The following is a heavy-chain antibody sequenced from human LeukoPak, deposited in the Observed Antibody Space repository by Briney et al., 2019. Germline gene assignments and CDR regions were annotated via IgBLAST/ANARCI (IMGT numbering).Heavy chain of an antibody. Sequence: GGSLRLSCAASGFTFSSSWMTWVRQAPGKGLEWVSALTGSGGSTYYADSVKGRFTISRDNSKKTLFLQMNSLRAEDTAVYYCAKDLAPAAYWGQGTLVTVSS. CDR3: AKDLAPAAY. V-gene: IGHV3-23*01. J-gene: IGHJ4*02. D-gene: IGHD2-2*01. CDR1: GFTFSSSW. CDR2: LTGSGGST.